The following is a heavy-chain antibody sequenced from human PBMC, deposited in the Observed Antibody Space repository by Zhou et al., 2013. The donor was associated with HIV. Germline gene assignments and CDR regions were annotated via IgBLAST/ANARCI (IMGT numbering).Heavy chain of an antibody. D-gene: IGHD2-21*01. J-gene: IGHJ3*02. CDR2: ITPFNGNT. Sequence: QVHLVQSGAEVKQPGSSVKVSCKASGYTFTYRYLHWVRQAPGQALEWMGWITPFNGNTNYAQKFQDRVTITRDRSMSTAYMELSSLRSEDTGVYYCARHRRYGDNSYAFDIWGQGTMVTVSS. V-gene: IGHV1-45*02. CDR3: ARHRRYGDNSYAFDI. CDR1: GYTFTYRY.